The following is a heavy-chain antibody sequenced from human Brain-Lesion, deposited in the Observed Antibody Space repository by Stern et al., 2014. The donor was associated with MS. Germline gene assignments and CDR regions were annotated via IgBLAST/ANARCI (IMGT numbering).Heavy chain of an antibody. J-gene: IGHJ6*02. V-gene: IGHV4-61*02. D-gene: IGHD2-2*01. CDR3: ARGRVVPGFQYYATDV. Sequence: QLQLQESGPGLVKPSQTLSLSCTVSGGSISSGGYYWSWIRQPAGKGLEWIGRIFNSGSTSYKPSLKRRVTLSIDTATNQFSLRLNSMTAADTAVYYCARGRVVPGFQYYATDVWGQGTTVIVSS. CDR1: GGSISSGGYY. CDR2: IFNSGST.